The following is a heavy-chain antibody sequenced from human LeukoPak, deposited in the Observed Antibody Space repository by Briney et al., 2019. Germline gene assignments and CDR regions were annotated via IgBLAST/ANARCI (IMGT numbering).Heavy chain of an antibody. CDR3: ARKPLRVPFDY. CDR1: GYSISSGYY. V-gene: IGHV4-38-2*02. CDR2: IYYSGST. Sequence: SETLSLTCTASGYSISSGYYWGWIRQPPGKGLEWIGSIYYSGSTYYNPSLKSRVTISVDTSKNQFSLKLSSVTAADTAVYYCARKPLRVPFDYWGQGTLVTVSS. D-gene: IGHD4/OR15-4a*01. J-gene: IGHJ4*02.